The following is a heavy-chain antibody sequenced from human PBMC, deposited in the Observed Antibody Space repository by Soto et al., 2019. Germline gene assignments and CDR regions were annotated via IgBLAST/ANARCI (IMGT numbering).Heavy chain of an antibody. D-gene: IGHD5-18*01. CDR1: GGSISSGGYY. CDR3: ARSGYSYGPHPLLY. V-gene: IGHV4-31*03. Sequence: QVQLQESGPGLVKPSQTLSLTCTVSGGSISSGGYYWSWIRQHPGKGLEWIGYIYYSGSTYYNPSLKCRVTISVDTSKNPFSLKLSSVPAADTAVYYCARSGYSYGPHPLLYWGQGTLVTVSS. J-gene: IGHJ4*02. CDR2: IYYSGST.